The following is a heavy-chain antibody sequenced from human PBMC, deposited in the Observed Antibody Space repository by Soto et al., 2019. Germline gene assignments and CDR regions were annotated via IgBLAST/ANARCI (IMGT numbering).Heavy chain of an antibody. CDR1: GGSFSGYY. CDR3: ARVTLMGYSYGSDYYGMDV. D-gene: IGHD5-18*01. CDR2: INHSGST. V-gene: IGHV4-34*01. J-gene: IGHJ6*02. Sequence: QVQLQQWGAGLLKPSETLSLTCAVYGGSFSGYYWSWIRQPPGKGLEWIGEINHSGSTNYNPSLKSRSTISVDTSKNQFSLKLSSVTAADTAVYYCARVTLMGYSYGSDYYGMDVWGQGTTVTVSS.